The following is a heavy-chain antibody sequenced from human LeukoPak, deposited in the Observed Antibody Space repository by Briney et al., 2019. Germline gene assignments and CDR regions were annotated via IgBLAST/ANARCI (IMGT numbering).Heavy chain of an antibody. Sequence: GGSLRLSSAASGFTFSSYAMSWVRQAPGKGLEWVSIISGNGDSTYYADSVKGRFTISRDNSKNTLYLQMNSLRAEDTAVYYCAKVGVLPAAFEYWGQGTLVTVSS. CDR2: ISGNGDST. CDR1: GFTFSSYA. J-gene: IGHJ4*02. D-gene: IGHD2-2*01. V-gene: IGHV3-23*01. CDR3: AKVGVLPAAFEY.